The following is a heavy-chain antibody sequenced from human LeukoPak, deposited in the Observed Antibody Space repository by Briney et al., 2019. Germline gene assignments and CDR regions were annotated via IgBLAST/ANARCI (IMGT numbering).Heavy chain of an antibody. CDR1: GFTFTTYW. D-gene: IGHD3-10*01. Sequence: GGSLRLSCAASGFTFTTYWMHWVRQAPGKGLVWVSHINSDGSITSYADSVKGRFTNSRDNAKNTLYLQMNSLRAEDTAVYYCARDLDGSGNYHWFDPWGQGTLVTVSS. V-gene: IGHV3-74*01. CDR3: ARDLDGSGNYHWFDP. J-gene: IGHJ5*02. CDR2: INSDGSIT.